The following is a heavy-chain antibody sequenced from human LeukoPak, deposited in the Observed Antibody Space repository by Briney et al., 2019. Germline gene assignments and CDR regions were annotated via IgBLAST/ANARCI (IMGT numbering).Heavy chain of an antibody. J-gene: IGHJ4*02. CDR1: GYTFTSYY. D-gene: IGHD1-7*01. Sequence: GASVKVSCKASGYTFTSYYMHWVRQAPGQGLEWMGIINPSGGSTSYAQKFQGRVTMTRDTSTSTVYMELSSLRSDDTAVYYCARVAVGTGTVYYFDYWGQGTLVTVSS. V-gene: IGHV1-46*01. CDR2: INPSGGST. CDR3: ARVAVGTGTVYYFDY.